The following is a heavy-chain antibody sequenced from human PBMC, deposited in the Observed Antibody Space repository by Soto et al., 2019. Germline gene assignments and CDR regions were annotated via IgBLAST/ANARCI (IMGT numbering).Heavy chain of an antibody. J-gene: IGHJ3*02. D-gene: IGHD4-17*01. Sequence: GGSLRLSCAASAFAFSSFGMHWVRQAPGKGLEWVSYMSSSTRTTYYADSVKGRFTISRDNAKNSLYLQMNSLRAEDTAVYYCAREIPYGDYAFDIWGQGTMVTVSS. CDR1: AFAFSSFG. V-gene: IGHV3-48*01. CDR3: AREIPYGDYAFDI. CDR2: MSSSTRTT.